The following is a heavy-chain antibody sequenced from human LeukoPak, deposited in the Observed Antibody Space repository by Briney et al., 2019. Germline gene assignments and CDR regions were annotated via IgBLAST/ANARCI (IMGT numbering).Heavy chain of an antibody. Sequence: GGSLRLSCAASGFTFSSYAMHWVRQAPGKGLEWVAFIRHDGSNKYYADSVKGRFTISRDNSKNTLYLQMNSLRAEDTAVYYCAKDPYSSSWYYYYYYMDVWGKGTTVTISS. V-gene: IGHV3-30*02. CDR2: IRHDGSNK. J-gene: IGHJ6*03. CDR3: AKDPYSSSWYYYYYYMDV. CDR1: GFTFSSYA. D-gene: IGHD6-13*01.